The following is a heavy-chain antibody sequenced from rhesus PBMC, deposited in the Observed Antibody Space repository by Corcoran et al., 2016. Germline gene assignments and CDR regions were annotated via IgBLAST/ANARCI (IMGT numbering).Heavy chain of an antibody. V-gene: IGHV4-99*01. Sequence: QVQLQESGPGLVKPSETLSLTCAVSGYSISSGYYWGWSRQPPGQGLEYIGYISGSSGSTYYNPSLKSRVTISKDTSKNQFSLKLSSVTAADTAVYYCATRITRMITAYYSFDVWGPGVLVTVSS. CDR3: ATRITRMITAYYSFDV. D-gene: IGHD3-9*01. CDR2: ISGSSGST. J-gene: IGHJ5-1*01. CDR1: GYSISSGYY.